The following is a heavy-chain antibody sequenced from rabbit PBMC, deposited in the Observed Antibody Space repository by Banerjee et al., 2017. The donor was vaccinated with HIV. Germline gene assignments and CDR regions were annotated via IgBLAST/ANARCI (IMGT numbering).Heavy chain of an antibody. V-gene: IGHV1S45*01. J-gene: IGHJ4*01. D-gene: IGHD8-1*01. CDR3: ARGAGSSYYDRYFKL. Sequence: QQHLEESGGGLVKAGGTLTLTCTASGFSFSSGYDMCWVRQAPGKGLEWIACIYAGSGSTYYASWAKGRFTISKTSSTTVTLQMTSLTAADTATYFCARGAGSSYYDRYFKLWGQGTLVTVS. CDR2: IYAGSGST. CDR1: GFSFSSGYD.